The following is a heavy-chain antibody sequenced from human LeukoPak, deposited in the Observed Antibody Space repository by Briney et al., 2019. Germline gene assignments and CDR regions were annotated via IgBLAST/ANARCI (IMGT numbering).Heavy chain of an antibody. CDR2: ISSSSSSYI. J-gene: IGHJ4*02. CDR1: GFTFSDYY. V-gene: IGHV3-21*01. Sequence: GGSLRLSCAASGFTFSDYYMNWVRQAPGKGLEWVSSISSSSSSYIYYADSVKGRFTISRDNAKNSLYLQMNSLRAEDTAVYYCARDLGVRGVIGYWGQGTLVTVSS. CDR3: ARDLGVRGVIGY. D-gene: IGHD3-10*01.